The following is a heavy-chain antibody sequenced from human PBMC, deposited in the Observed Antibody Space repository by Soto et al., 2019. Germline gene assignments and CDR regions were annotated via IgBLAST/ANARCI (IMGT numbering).Heavy chain of an antibody. V-gene: IGHV4-59*01. CDR1: GGSISSSY. CDR2: IYDDGSA. D-gene: IGHD2-15*01. J-gene: IGHJ5*02. CDR3: ARDKYCSGGSCRKNWFDP. Sequence: SETLSLTFTVCGGSISSSYWGWIRQPPGKGLEWLAYIYDDGSANYNPSLKSRATISLDMSKNQFSLKLTSVTAADTAVYYCARDKYCSGGSCRKNWFDPWGQGTLVTVSS.